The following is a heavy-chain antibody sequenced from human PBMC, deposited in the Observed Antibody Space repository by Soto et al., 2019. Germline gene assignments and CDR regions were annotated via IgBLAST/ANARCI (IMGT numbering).Heavy chain of an antibody. CDR2: MSGSGGST. Sequence: EVQLLESGGGLVQPGGSLRLSCAASGFTFSSYAMSWVRQAPGKGLEWVSAMSGSGGSTYYADGVKGLFIISRDNSKNTLDPQKNSLRAENTTVNYCAKDRGNCIAAAGSWYFDYWGQGTLVTVSS. CDR3: AKDRGNCIAAAGSWYFDY. D-gene: IGHD6-13*01. J-gene: IGHJ4*02. CDR1: GFTFSSYA. V-gene: IGHV3-23*01.